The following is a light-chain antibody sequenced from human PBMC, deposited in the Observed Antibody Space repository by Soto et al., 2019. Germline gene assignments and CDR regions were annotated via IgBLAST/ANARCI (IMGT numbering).Light chain of an antibody. Sequence: SALTQPPSASGSPGQSVTISCTGTSSDIGAYNYVSWFQQHPGEAPKLIISEVNKRPSGVPDRFSGSKSGNTASLTVSGLKAEDEADYYCTSYGGRDNLMFGGGTKLTVL. CDR1: SSDIGAYNY. CDR3: TSYGGRDNLM. J-gene: IGLJ3*02. V-gene: IGLV2-8*01. CDR2: EVN.